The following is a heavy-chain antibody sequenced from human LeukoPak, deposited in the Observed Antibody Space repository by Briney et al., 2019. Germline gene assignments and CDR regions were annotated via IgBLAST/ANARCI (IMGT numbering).Heavy chain of an antibody. V-gene: IGHV3-23*01. CDR1: GFTFSSYG. J-gene: IGHJ4*02. Sequence: GGTLRLSCAASGFTFSSYGMSWVRQAPGKGLEWVSAISVSGGSTYYADSVKGRFTISRDNAKNSLYLQMNSLRAEDTAVYFCARVGALSSSWLLYWGQGTLVTVSS. CDR2: ISVSGGST. D-gene: IGHD6-13*01. CDR3: ARVGALSSSWLLY.